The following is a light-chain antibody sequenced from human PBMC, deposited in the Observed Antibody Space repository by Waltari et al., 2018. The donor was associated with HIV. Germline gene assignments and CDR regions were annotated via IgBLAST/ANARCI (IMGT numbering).Light chain of an antibody. J-gene: IGKJ5*01. V-gene: IGKV3-20*01. CDR1: QSVSSAY. Sequence: EIVLTQSPGTLSLSPGESSTLSCRASQSVSSAYLAWYQQKPGQPPRLLIYGASSRATGIPDRFTGSGSGTDFTLTIHRLEPDDFAIYYCQQYVTSPINFGQGTRLEI. CDR3: QQYVTSPIN. CDR2: GAS.